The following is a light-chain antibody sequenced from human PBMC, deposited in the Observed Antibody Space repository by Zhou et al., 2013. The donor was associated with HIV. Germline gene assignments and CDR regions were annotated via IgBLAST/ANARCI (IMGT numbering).Light chain of an antibody. CDR2: GAS. Sequence: EIVMTQSPATLSVSPGERATLSCRATQRINSYLAWYQQKPGQAPRLLIYGASTRATGIPARFSGSGSGTEFTLTISNMQSEDFAVYYCQQYNDWPRTFGQGTKLEIK. CDR3: QQYNDWPRT. V-gene: IGKV3-15*01. J-gene: IGKJ2*01. CDR1: QRINSY.